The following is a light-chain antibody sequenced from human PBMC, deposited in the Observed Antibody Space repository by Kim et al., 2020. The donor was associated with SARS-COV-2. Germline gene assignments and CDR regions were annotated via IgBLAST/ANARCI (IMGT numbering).Light chain of an antibody. CDR3: QSYDSSLSAYVV. V-gene: IGLV1-40*01. CDR1: SSNSGAGYD. J-gene: IGLJ2*01. CDR2: GNS. Sequence: VTISCTGRSSNSGAGYDVHWYQQLPGTAPKLLIYGNSNRPSGVPDRFSGSKSGTSASLAITGLQAEDEADYYCQSYDSSLSAYVVFGGGTQLTVL.